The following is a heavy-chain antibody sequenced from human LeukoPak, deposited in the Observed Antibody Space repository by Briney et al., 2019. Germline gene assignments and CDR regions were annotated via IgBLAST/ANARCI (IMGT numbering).Heavy chain of an antibody. J-gene: IGHJ4*02. Sequence: SGPTLVKPTQTLTLTCSFSGFSLSTTGLGVGWIRQPPGKALEWLALIYWDDDKRYSPSLKSRLTITKDTSKNQVVLTMTNMDPVDTATYYCAHFLGDYASWYFDYWGQGTLVTVSS. V-gene: IGHV2-5*02. CDR2: IYWDDDK. D-gene: IGHD2-2*01. CDR3: AHFLGDYASWYFDY. CDR1: GFSLSTTGLG.